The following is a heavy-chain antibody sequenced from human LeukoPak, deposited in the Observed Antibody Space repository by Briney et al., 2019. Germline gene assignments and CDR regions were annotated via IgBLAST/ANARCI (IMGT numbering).Heavy chain of an antibody. J-gene: IGHJ6*02. CDR3: AKDPTIHCSSTSCYYYYYGMDV. CDR1: GFTFSSYA. CDR2: ISGGGGST. V-gene: IGHV3-23*01. Sequence: GGSLRLSCAASGFTFSSYAMSWVRQAPGKGLEWVSAISGGGGSTYYADSVKGRFTISRDNSKNTLYLQMNSLRAEDTAVYYSAKDPTIHCSSTSCYYYYYGMDVWGQGTTVTVSS. D-gene: IGHD2-2*01.